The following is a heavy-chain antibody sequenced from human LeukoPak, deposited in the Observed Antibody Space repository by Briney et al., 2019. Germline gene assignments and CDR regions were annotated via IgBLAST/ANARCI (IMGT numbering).Heavy chain of an antibody. CDR2: ISYDETYK. CDR3: AKSGSGSSPYYFDY. Sequence: PGGSLRLSCAASGFSFSNYGMHWVRQAPGKGLEWVAIISYDETYKYYADSVKGRFTISRDNSKNTLYLQMNSLRAEDTAVYYCAKSGSGSSPYYFDYWGQGTLVTVSS. J-gene: IGHJ4*02. V-gene: IGHV3-30*18. D-gene: IGHD3-10*01. CDR1: GFSFSNYG.